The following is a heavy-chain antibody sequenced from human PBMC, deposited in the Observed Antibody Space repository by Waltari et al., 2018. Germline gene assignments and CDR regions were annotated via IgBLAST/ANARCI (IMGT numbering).Heavy chain of an antibody. D-gene: IGHD4-17*01. CDR2: IIPIFGTA. V-gene: IGHV1-69*14. CDR3: ARGPDYGGNLYYFDY. J-gene: IGHJ4*02. Sequence: QVQLVQSGAEVKKPGSSVQVSCKASGGTFSSYAISWVRQAPGQGLEWMGVIIPIFGTANYAQKFQGRVTITADKSTSTAYMELSSLRSEDTAVYYCARGPDYGGNLYYFDYWGQGTLVTVSS. CDR1: GGTFSSYA.